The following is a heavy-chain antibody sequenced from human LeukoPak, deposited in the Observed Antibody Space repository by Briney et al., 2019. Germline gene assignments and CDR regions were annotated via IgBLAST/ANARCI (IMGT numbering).Heavy chain of an antibody. V-gene: IGHV3-15*01. CDR1: GFTFSNAW. CDR2: IKSKTDSGTT. J-gene: IGHJ6*02. Sequence: PGGSLRLSCAASGFTFSNAWMSWVRQAPGKGLEWVGRIKSKTDSGTTDHAAPVKGRFTISRDDSKNTLYLQMNSLKTEDTAVYYCTTDPPPYYDSSGQPPYYCGMDVWGQGTTVTVSS. D-gene: IGHD3-22*01. CDR3: TTDPPPYYDSSGQPPYYCGMDV.